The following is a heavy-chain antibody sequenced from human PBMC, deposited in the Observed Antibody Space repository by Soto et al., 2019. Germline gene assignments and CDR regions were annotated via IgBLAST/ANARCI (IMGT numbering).Heavy chain of an antibody. V-gene: IGHV4-31*03. D-gene: IGHD6-13*01. CDR3: VPSIAAAVNWFDP. Sequence: SETLSLTCTVSGGSISSGGYYWSWIRQHPGKGLEWIGDIYYSGSTYYNPSLKSRVTISVDTSKNQFSLKLSSVTAADTAVYYCVPSIAAAVNWFDPWGQGTLVTVSS. CDR2: IYYSGST. J-gene: IGHJ5*02. CDR1: GGSISSGGYY.